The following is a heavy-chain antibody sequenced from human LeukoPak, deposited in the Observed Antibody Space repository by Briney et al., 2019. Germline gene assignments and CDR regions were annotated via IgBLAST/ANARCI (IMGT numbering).Heavy chain of an antibody. CDR3: AKDLENYYDSSGYVDY. Sequence: GGSLRLSCAASGFTFSSYGMHWVRQAPGKGLEWVAAIPDDGSNKYYADSVKGRFTISRDNSKNTVYLQMNSLRAEDTAVYYCAKDLENYYDSSGYVDYWGQATLVTVRS. V-gene: IGHV3-30*18. CDR2: IPDDGSNK. J-gene: IGHJ4*02. D-gene: IGHD3-22*01. CDR1: GFTFSSYG.